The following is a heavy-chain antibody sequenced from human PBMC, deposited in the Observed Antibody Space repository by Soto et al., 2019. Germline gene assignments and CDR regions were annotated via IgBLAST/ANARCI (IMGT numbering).Heavy chain of an antibody. D-gene: IGHD3-22*01. CDR2: IYSGGST. V-gene: IGHV3-53*01. J-gene: IGHJ3*01. Sequence: EVQLVESGGGLIQPGGSLRLSCAASGFTFSSNDMNWVRHAPGKGLEWVSLIYSGGSTYYADSVKGRFTISRDNSKNTLYLHMSSLRAEDTSVYYCATRPLLPGAPWGQGTMVTVSS. CDR1: GFTFSSND. CDR3: ATRPLLPGAP.